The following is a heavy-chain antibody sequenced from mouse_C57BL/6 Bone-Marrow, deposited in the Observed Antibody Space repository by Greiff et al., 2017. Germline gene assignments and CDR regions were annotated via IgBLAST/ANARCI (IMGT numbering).Heavy chain of an antibody. CDR2: ISGGGGNT. D-gene: IGHD1-1*01. V-gene: IGHV5-9*01. Sequence: EVNVVESGGGLVKPGGSLKLSCAASGFTFSSYTMSWVRQTPEKRLQWVAAISGGGGNTYYPGSVKGRFTISRDNDKNILYLQMSSLRSEDTALYYCSRQVTTVLATKYFDVWGTGTTVTVSS. CDR3: SRQVTTVLATKYFDV. CDR1: GFTFSSYT. J-gene: IGHJ1*03.